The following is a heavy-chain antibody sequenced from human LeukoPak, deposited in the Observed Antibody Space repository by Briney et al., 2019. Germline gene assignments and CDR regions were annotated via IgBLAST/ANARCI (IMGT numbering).Heavy chain of an antibody. CDR2: INHSGST. Sequence: PSETLSLTCSVSGGSISSYYWSWIRQPPGKGLEWIGEINHSGSTNYNPSLKSRVTISVDTSKNQFSLKLSSVTAADTAVYYCRSRVGATNAFDIWGQGTMVTVSS. CDR1: GGSISSYY. D-gene: IGHD1-26*01. V-gene: IGHV4-34*01. J-gene: IGHJ3*02. CDR3: RSRVGATNAFDI.